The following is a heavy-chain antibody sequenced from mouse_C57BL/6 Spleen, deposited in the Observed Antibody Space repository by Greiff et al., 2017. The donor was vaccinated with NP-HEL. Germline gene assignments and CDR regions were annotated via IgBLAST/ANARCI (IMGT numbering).Heavy chain of an antibody. CDR1: GFTFSDYG. CDR3: AKGSYYYGSSYQLDY. J-gene: IGHJ2*01. CDR2: ISSGSSTI. D-gene: IGHD1-1*01. Sequence: EVKLVESGGGLVKPGGSLKLSCAASGFTFSDYGMHWVRQAPEKGLEWVAYISSGSSTIYYADTVKGRFTISRDNAKNTLFLQMTSLRSEDTAMYYCAKGSYYYGSSYQLDYWGQGTTLTVSS. V-gene: IGHV5-17*01.